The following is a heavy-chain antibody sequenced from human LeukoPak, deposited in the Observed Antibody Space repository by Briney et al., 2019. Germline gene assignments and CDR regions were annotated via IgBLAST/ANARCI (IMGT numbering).Heavy chain of an antibody. Sequence: GGSLRLSCAASGFTFSSYGMHWVRQAPGKGLEWVAFIRYDGSNKYYADSVKGRFTISRDNSKNTLFLQMNSLRAEDTAVYYCARGYSVREDYWGQGTLVTVSS. CDR1: GFTFSSYG. D-gene: IGHD3-10*02. CDR3: ARGYSVREDY. J-gene: IGHJ4*02. V-gene: IGHV3-30*02. CDR2: IRYDGSNK.